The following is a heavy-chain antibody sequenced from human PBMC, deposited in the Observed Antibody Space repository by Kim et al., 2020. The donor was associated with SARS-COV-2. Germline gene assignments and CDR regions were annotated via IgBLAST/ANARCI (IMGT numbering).Heavy chain of an antibody. V-gene: IGHV3-72*01. CDR2: TRSKAKSYTT. CDR1: GFTFSDHY. D-gene: IGHD2-15*01. J-gene: IGHJ4*02. CDR3: ARVRGYCSGGRCLTFYYFDY. Sequence: GGSLRLSCAASGFTFSDHYMDWVRQAPGKGLEWVGRTRSKAKSYTTEYAASVKGRFTISRDDPKNSLYLQMNSLKTEDTAVYYCARVRGYCSGGRCLTFYYFDYWGQGTLVTVSS.